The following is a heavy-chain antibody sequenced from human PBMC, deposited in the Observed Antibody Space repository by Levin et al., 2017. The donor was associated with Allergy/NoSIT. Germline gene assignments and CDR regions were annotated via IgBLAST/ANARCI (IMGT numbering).Heavy chain of an antibody. CDR1: GFTFGDHA. Sequence: PGESLKISCTASGFTFGDHAMSWFRQAPGKGLEWVGFIRSKAHGGTTEYAASVKGRFIISRDDSKRIAYLQMNSLNSEDTAVYYCTRDLPRAPYRDNRHYYNYYGMDVWGQGTTVTVS. CDR3: TRDLPRAPYRDNRHYYNYYGMDV. J-gene: IGHJ6*02. D-gene: IGHD3-16*02. V-gene: IGHV3-49*03. CDR2: IRSKAHGGTT.